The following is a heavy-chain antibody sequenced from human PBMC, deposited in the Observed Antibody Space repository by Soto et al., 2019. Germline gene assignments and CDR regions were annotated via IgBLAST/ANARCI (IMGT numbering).Heavy chain of an antibody. CDR1: GGSISSSSYY. Sequence: QLQLQESGPGLVKPSETLSLTCTVSGGSISSSSYYWGWIRQPPGKGLEWIGSIYYSGSTYYNPSLKSRVTISVDTSKNQFSLKLSSVTAADTAVYYCARAGPYDILTGYYFYYYYYMDVWGKGTTVTVSS. J-gene: IGHJ6*03. CDR2: IYYSGST. D-gene: IGHD3-9*01. CDR3: ARAGPYDILTGYYFYYYYYMDV. V-gene: IGHV4-39*01.